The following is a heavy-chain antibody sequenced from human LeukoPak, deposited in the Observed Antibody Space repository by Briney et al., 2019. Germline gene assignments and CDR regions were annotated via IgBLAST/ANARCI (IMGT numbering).Heavy chain of an antibody. Sequence: SETLSLTCTVSGGSISSYYWTWIRQSPGKGLEWIGYIYYIGTTSYNPSLESRVTISVDTSKSQFSLKLSSVTAADTAVYYCARVTGGYCSGGTCFLDYWGQGTLVTVSS. D-gene: IGHD2-15*01. CDR3: ARVTGGYCSGGTCFLDY. J-gene: IGHJ4*02. CDR2: IYYIGTT. V-gene: IGHV4-59*01. CDR1: GGSISSYY.